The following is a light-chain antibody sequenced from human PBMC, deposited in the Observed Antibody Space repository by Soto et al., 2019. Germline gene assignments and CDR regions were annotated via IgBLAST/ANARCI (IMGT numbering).Light chain of an antibody. V-gene: IGLV2-23*02. CDR1: SSDVGSYNL. CDR2: GVS. J-gene: IGLJ1*01. Sequence: QSVLTQPASVSGSPGQSITISCTGTSSDVGSYNLVSWYQQHPGKAPKLMIYGVSKRPSGVSNRFSGSKSGNTASLTISGFQAEDEADYYCCSYAGSSTYVFGTGTKVTVL. CDR3: CSYAGSSTYV.